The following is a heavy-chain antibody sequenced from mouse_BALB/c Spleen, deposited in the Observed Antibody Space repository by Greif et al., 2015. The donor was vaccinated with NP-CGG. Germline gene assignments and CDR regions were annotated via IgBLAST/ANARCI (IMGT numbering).Heavy chain of an antibody. CDR1: GYTFTSYW. J-gene: IGHJ1*01. CDR2: INPSTGYT. D-gene: IGHD1-1*01. CDR3: ARSYEGYFDV. V-gene: IGHV1-7*01. Sequence: QVQLQQSGAELAKPGASVKMSCKASGYTFTSYWMHWVKQRPGQGLEWIGCINPSTGYTEYNQKFKDKATLTADKSSSTAYMQLSSLTSEDSAVYYCARSYEGYFDVWGAGTTVTVSS.